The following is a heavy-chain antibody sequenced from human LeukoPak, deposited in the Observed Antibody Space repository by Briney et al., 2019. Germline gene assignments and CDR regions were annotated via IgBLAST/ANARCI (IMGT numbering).Heavy chain of an antibody. CDR2: IKQDGSEK. Sequence: GGSLRLSCAASGFTFSSYWMSWVRQAPGKGLEWVANIKQDGSEKYYVDSVKGRFTISRDNAKNSLYLQMNSLRAEDTAVYYCARAQIQLWLQSAGYWGQGTLVTVSS. CDR1: GFTFSSYW. J-gene: IGHJ4*02. V-gene: IGHV3-7*01. CDR3: ARAQIQLWLQSAGY. D-gene: IGHD5-18*01.